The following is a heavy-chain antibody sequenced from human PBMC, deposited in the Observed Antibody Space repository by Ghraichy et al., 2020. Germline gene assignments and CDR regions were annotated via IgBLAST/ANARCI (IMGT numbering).Heavy chain of an antibody. D-gene: IGHD5-18*01. CDR3: ARRRGFSYGTLDY. CDR2: IYSGGNT. V-gene: IGHV3-66*02. CDR1: GFTVSSNY. Sequence: GGSLRLSCAASGFTVSSNYMSWVRQAPGKGLEWISVIYSGGNTYYADSVKGRFTISRDNSKNTLYLQMNSLRVEDTAVYYCARRRGFSYGTLDYWGLGTLVTVSS. J-gene: IGHJ4*02.